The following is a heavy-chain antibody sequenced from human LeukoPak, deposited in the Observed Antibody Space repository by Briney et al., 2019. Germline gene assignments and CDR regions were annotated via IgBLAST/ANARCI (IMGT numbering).Heavy chain of an antibody. CDR2: INAGNGNT. D-gene: IGHD6-19*01. V-gene: IGHV1-3*01. CDR1: GYTFTSYA. CDR3: ARGQAVAGFFDY. Sequence: PRASVKVSCKASGYTFTSYAMHWVRQAPGQRLEWMGWINAGNGNTKYSQKFQGRVTITRDTSASTAYMELSGLRSEDTAVYYCARGQAVAGFFDYWGQGTLVTVSS. J-gene: IGHJ4*02.